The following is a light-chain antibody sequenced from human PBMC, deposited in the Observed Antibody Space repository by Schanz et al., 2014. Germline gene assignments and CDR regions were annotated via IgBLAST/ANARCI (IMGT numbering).Light chain of an antibody. V-gene: IGLV2-14*02. Sequence: QSALTQPASVSGSPGQSITISCTGTSSDVGSYNLVSWYQQHPGKAPKLMIYEGSKRPSGVSNRFSGSKSGNTASLTISGLQAEDEADYYCSSYTSSSTWMFGGGTKLTVL. CDR1: SSDVGSYNL. CDR3: SSYTSSSTWM. CDR2: EGS. J-gene: IGLJ3*02.